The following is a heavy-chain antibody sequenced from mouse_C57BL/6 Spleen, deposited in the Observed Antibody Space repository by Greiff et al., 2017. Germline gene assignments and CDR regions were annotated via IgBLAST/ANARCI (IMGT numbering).Heavy chain of an antibody. CDR3: AKHYYGSSYWYVDV. V-gene: IGHV1-72*01. Sequence: QVHVKQPGAELVKPGASVKLSCKASGYTFTSYWMHWVKQRPGRGLEWIGRIDPYSGGTKYNEKFKSKATLTVDKPSSTAYMQLSSLTSEDSAVYYWAKHYYGSSYWYVDVWGTGTTVTVSS. CDR2: IDPYSGGT. CDR1: GYTFTSYW. D-gene: IGHD1-1*01. J-gene: IGHJ1*03.